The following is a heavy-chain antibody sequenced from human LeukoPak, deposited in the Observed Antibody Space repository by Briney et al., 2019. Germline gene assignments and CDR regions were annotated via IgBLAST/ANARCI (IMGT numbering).Heavy chain of an antibody. Sequence: SETLSLTCTVPGGSISSYYWSWIRQPPGKGLEWIGYIYYSGSTNYNPSLKSRVTISVDTSKNQFSLKLSSVTAADTAVYYCARGLLAYYYGSGSYYTIDYWGQGTLVTVSS. CDR2: IYYSGST. D-gene: IGHD3-10*01. CDR3: ARGLLAYYYGSGSYYTIDY. CDR1: GGSISSYY. V-gene: IGHV4-59*01. J-gene: IGHJ4*02.